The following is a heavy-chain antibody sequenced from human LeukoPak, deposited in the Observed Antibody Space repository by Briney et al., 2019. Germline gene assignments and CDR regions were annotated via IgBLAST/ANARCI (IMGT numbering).Heavy chain of an antibody. Sequence: SQTLSLTCAVSAGSISSGGYSWSWIRQQPWKGLEWIGYIYHSGSTYYNPSLKSRVTISVDRSKNQFPLKLSSVTAADTAVYYCASTSPSGVFDYWGQGTLVTVSS. CDR2: IYHSGST. J-gene: IGHJ4*02. D-gene: IGHD3-3*01. CDR1: AGSISSGGYS. CDR3: ASTSPSGVFDY. V-gene: IGHV4-30-2*01.